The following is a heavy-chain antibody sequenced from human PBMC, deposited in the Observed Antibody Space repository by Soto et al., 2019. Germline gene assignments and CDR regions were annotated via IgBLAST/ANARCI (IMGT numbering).Heavy chain of an antibody. V-gene: IGHV3-30-3*01. CDR1: EFTFSRYA. CDR3: AKDKGSGSLPDY. CDR2: ISYDGSNK. J-gene: IGHJ4*02. Sequence: QVQLVESGGGVVQPGGSLTLSCAASEFTFSRYAMHWVRQAPGKGLEWVAVISYDGSNKFYTDSVKGQFTISRDNSKKILYLQMNSLRAEDTAVYYCAKDKGSGSLPDYWGQGTLVTVSS. D-gene: IGHD3-10*01.